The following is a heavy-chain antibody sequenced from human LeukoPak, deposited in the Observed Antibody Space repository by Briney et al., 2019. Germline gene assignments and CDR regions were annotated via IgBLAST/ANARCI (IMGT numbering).Heavy chain of an antibody. CDR1: GFTFSSYG. Sequence: QAGGSLRLSCAASGFTFSSYGMHWVRQAPGKGLEWVADISYDGSNKYYADSVKGRFTISRDNSKNTLYLQMTSLRAEDTAVYYCAKGTYYYDSSGYWVQGAFDIWGQGTMVTVSS. V-gene: IGHV3-30*18. J-gene: IGHJ3*02. CDR3: AKGTYYYDSSGYWVQGAFDI. D-gene: IGHD3-22*01. CDR2: ISYDGSNK.